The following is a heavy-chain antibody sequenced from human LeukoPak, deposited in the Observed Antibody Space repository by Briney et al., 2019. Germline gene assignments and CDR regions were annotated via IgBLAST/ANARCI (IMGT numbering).Heavy chain of an antibody. CDR2: IYYSGST. D-gene: IGHD2-15*01. Sequence: PSETLSLTCTVSGGSISSSSYHWGWIRQPPGKGLEWIGSIYYSGSTYYNPSLKSRVTISVDTSKNQFSLKLSSVTAADTAVYYCARLGGYCSGGSCPKGHFDYWGQGTLVTVSS. CDR1: GGSISSSSYH. V-gene: IGHV4-39*01. CDR3: ARLGGYCSGGSCPKGHFDY. J-gene: IGHJ4*02.